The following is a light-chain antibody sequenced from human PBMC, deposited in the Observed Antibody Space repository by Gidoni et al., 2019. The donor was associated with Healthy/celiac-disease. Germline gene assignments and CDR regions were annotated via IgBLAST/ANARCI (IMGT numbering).Light chain of an antibody. CDR1: QSVSSSY. Sequence: EIVLTQSPGTLSWSPGERATLSCRASQSVSSSYLAWYQQKPGQAPRLLIYGASSRATGSPDRFSGGRSGPDFSLTISRLEPEDFAVYYCQQYGSSPPITFGQGTRLEIK. CDR2: GAS. V-gene: IGKV3-20*01. J-gene: IGKJ5*01. CDR3: QQYGSSPPIT.